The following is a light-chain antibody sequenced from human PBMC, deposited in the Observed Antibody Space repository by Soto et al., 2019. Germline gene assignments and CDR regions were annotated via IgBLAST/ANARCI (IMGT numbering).Light chain of an antibody. CDR3: CSYAGSHTWA. Sequence: QSALTQPRSVSGSHGQSVTMSCTGTSSDVGAYNYVSWYQQYPGKAPKLMISDVSKRPSGVPDRFSGSKSGNTASLTISGLQAEDEADYHCCSYAGSHTWAFGGGTKLTVL. V-gene: IGLV2-11*01. CDR2: DVS. CDR1: SSDVGAYNY. J-gene: IGLJ3*02.